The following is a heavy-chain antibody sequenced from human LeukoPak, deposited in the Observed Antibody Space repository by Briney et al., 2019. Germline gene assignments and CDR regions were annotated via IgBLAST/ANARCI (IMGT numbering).Heavy chain of an antibody. J-gene: IGHJ3*02. D-gene: IGHD1-26*01. Sequence: SQTLSLTCTVSGGSISSGSYYWSWIRQPVGKGLEWIGRIYTSGSTNYNPSLKSRVTISVDTSKNQFSLKLSSVTAADAAVYYCARELGYSGSYRDAFDIWGQGTMVTVSS. CDR3: ARELGYSGSYRDAFDI. V-gene: IGHV4-61*02. CDR2: IYTSGST. CDR1: GGSISSGSYY.